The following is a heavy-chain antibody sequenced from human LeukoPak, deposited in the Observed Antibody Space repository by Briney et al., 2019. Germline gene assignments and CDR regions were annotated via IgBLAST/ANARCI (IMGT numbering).Heavy chain of an antibody. J-gene: IGHJ4*02. CDR1: GFTFSSYG. CDR3: AKKGGCSGGSCYSGYFDY. Sequence: GGSLRLSCAPSGFTFSSYGMHWVRQAPGKGLEWVAFISYDGSNKYYADSVKGRFTISRDNSKNTLYLQMNSLRAEDTAVYYCAKKGGCSGGSCYSGYFDYWGQGTLVTVSS. CDR2: ISYDGSNK. D-gene: IGHD2-15*01. V-gene: IGHV3-30*18.